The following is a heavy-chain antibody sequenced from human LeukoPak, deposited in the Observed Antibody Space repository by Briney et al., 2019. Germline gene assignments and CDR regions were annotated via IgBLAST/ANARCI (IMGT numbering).Heavy chain of an antibody. Sequence: GGSLRLSCAASGFTFSSYAMSWVRQAPGKGLEWVSAISGSGGSTYYADSVKGRFTISRDNSKNTPYLQMNSLRAEETAVYYCTLIAAAGTGYWGQGTLVTVSS. CDR3: TLIAAAGTGY. V-gene: IGHV3-23*01. D-gene: IGHD6-13*01. J-gene: IGHJ4*02. CDR2: ISGSGGST. CDR1: GFTFSSYA.